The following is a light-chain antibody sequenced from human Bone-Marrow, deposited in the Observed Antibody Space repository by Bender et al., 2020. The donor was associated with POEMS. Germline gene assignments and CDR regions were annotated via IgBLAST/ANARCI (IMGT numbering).Light chain of an antibody. Sequence: QSVLTQPPSASGTPGQKVTISCSGSSSNIGTHDVFWYQQLPGTAPKILIYGNSNRPSGVPDRFSGSRSGTSASLASTGLQAEDEADYYCQSYDSSLSGVVFGGGTKLTVL. J-gene: IGLJ2*01. V-gene: IGLV1-40*01. CDR3: QSYDSSLSGVV. CDR1: SSNIGTHD. CDR2: GNS.